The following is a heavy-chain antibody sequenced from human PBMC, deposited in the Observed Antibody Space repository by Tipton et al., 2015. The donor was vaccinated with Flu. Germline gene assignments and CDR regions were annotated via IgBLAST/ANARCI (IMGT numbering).Heavy chain of an antibody. V-gene: IGHV3-23*01. D-gene: IGHD1-26*01. CDR2: ISGSGGST. Sequence: SLRLSCAASGFTFSSYAMSWVCQAPGKGLEWVSAISGSGGSTYYADSVKGRFTISRDNSKNSLYMQMNSLRAEDTAVYYCARGLSGSYPNWGQGTLVTVSS. CDR3: ARGLSGSYPN. CDR1: GFTFSSYA. J-gene: IGHJ4*02.